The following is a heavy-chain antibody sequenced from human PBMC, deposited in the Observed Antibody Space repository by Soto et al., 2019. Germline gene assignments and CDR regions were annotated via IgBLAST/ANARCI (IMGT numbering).Heavy chain of an antibody. D-gene: IGHD3-10*01. CDR3: MVRGVIFSS. Sequence: ASVKVSCKASGYTFTSYAIHWVRQAPGQGLEWMGIINASGGSTSYAQKFQGRVTMTRDTSTSTVYMELSSLRSEDTAVYYCMVRGVIFSSWGQGTLVTVS. J-gene: IGHJ4*02. CDR2: INASGGST. V-gene: IGHV1-46*01. CDR1: GYTFTSYA.